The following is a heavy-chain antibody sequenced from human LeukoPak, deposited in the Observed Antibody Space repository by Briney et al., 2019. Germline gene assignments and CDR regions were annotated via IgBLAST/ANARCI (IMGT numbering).Heavy chain of an antibody. CDR1: GGSINNYY. D-gene: IGHD3-10*01. CDR2: IYYSGYT. V-gene: IGHV4-39*01. J-gene: IGHJ4*02. CDR3: AKHYMGSYNNRGLDS. Sequence: SETLSLTCTVSGGSINNYYWGWIRQPPGKGLEWIGSIYYSGYTYYNPSLEGRVTISVDTSKSQFSLRLSSVTAADTAVYYCAKHYMGSYNNRGLDSWGQGTLVTVSS.